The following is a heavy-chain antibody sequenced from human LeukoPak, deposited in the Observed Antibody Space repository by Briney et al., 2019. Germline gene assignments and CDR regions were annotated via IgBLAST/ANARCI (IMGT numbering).Heavy chain of an antibody. Sequence: ASVKVSCKASGYTFTGYYMHWVRQAPGQGLEWMGWINPNSGGTNYAQKFQGRVTMTRDTSISTAYMELGRLRSDDTAVYYCARAIVVVPAAIHDAFDIWGQGTMVTVSS. CDR2: INPNSGGT. CDR3: ARAIVVVPAAIHDAFDI. V-gene: IGHV1-2*02. D-gene: IGHD2-2*02. CDR1: GYTFTGYY. J-gene: IGHJ3*02.